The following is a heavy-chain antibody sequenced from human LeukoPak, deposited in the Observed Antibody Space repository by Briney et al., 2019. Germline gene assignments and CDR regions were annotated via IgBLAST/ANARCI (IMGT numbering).Heavy chain of an antibody. D-gene: IGHD4-23*01. J-gene: IGHJ4*02. CDR3: AKNWIISYGGNSHLDY. CDR1: GFIVSSYA. CDR2: ISDSAGRT. Sequence: PGGSLRLSCAASGFIVSSYAMSWVRQAPWKGLEWVSGISDSAGRTYYADSVKGRFTVSRDNSKNTLYLQMNSLRAEDTAVYYCAKNWIISYGGNSHLDYWGQGTLVTVSS. V-gene: IGHV3-23*01.